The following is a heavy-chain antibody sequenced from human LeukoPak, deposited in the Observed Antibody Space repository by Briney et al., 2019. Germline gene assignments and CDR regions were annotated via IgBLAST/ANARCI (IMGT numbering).Heavy chain of an antibody. J-gene: IGHJ5*02. CDR1: GFTFSSYS. D-gene: IGHD4-11*01. CDR2: ISSSSSYI. Sequence: SGGSLRLSCAASGFTFSSYSMNWVRQAPGKGLEWVSSISSSSSYIYYADSVKGRFTISRDNSKNTLYLQMNSLRVEDTAVYYCAKKGAVTTRTFDSREGNWFDPWGQGTLVTVSS. CDR3: AKKGAVTTRTFDSREGNWFDP. V-gene: IGHV3-21*04.